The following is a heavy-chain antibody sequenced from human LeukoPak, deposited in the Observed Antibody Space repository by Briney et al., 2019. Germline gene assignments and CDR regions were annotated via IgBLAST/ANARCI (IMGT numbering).Heavy chain of an antibody. CDR3: ARDRGGAFDG. D-gene: IGHD3-10*01. CDR1: SYSISSGYY. Sequence: SETLSLTSTVSSYSISSGYYWGWIRQPPGKGLEWIGSIYHSGSTYYNPSLKSRVTISVDTSKNQFSLKLSSVTAAGTAVYYGARDRGGAFDGWGQGTMVTVSS. J-gene: IGHJ3*01. CDR2: IYHSGST. V-gene: IGHV4-38-2*02.